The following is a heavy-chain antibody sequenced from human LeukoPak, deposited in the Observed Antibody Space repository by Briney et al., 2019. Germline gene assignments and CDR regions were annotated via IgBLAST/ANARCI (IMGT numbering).Heavy chain of an antibody. Sequence: GGSLRLSCAASGFTFSSYWMSWVRQAPGKGLARVAIIQQDGGVTDYVDSVKGRFTISRDNADNSLYLQMNSLRAEDTAVYFCVRDTSSRVGPRLDYWGPGTLVTVSS. CDR2: IQQDGGVT. D-gene: IGHD1-26*01. CDR3: VRDTSSRVGPRLDY. CDR1: GFTFSSYW. V-gene: IGHV3-7*01. J-gene: IGHJ4*02.